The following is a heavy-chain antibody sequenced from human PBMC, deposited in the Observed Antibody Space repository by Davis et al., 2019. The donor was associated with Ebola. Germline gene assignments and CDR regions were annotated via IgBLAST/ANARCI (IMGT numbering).Heavy chain of an antibody. V-gene: IGHV3-33*01. CDR1: GFTFSSYG. CDR2: IWYDGSNK. J-gene: IGHJ6*04. D-gene: IGHD5-12*01. Sequence: GESLKISCAASGFTFSSYGMHWVRQAPGKGLEWVAVIWYDGSNKYYADSVKGRFTISRDNSKNALYLQMNSLRAEDTAVYYCAGGNSAYDQTSYGMDVWGKGTTVTVSS. CDR3: AGGNSAYDQTSYGMDV.